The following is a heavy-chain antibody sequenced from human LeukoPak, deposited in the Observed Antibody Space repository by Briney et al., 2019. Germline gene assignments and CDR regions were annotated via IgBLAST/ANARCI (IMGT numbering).Heavy chain of an antibody. CDR2: IYYSGNT. CDR3: AREHAPPNWFDP. V-gene: IGHV4-39*07. J-gene: IGHJ5*02. CDR1: GGSISSSTYY. Sequence: PSETLSLTCSVSGGSISSSTYYWGWVRQPPGRGLEWIGGIYYSGNTYYNPSLKSRVTISVDTSKNHFSLKLSSVPAADTAVYYCAREHAPPNWFDPWGQGTLVTVSS. D-gene: IGHD2-2*01.